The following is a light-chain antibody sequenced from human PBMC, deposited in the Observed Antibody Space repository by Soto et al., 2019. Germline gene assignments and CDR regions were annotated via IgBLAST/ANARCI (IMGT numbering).Light chain of an antibody. V-gene: IGKV3-20*01. CDR1: QSVGNN. J-gene: IGKJ1*01. Sequence: EIVLTQSPATLSLSPGERATLSCRASQSVGNNLAWYQQKPGQAPGLLIYDASSRATGIPDRFSGSGSGTDFTLTISRLEPEDFAVYYCQQYGSSPWTFGQGTKVDIK. CDR3: QQYGSSPWT. CDR2: DAS.